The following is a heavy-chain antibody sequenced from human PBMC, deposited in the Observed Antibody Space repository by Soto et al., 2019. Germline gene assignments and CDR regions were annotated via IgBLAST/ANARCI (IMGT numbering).Heavy chain of an antibody. D-gene: IGHD3-22*01. CDR2: ISYDGSNK. Sequence: PGGSLRLSCAASGFAFSSYGMHWVRQAPGKGLEWVAVISYDGSNKYYADSVKGRFTISRDNSKNTLYLQMNSLRAEDTAVYYCAKALSMIVVVLPDYWGQGTLVTVSS. CDR3: AKALSMIVVVLPDY. V-gene: IGHV3-30*18. J-gene: IGHJ4*02. CDR1: GFAFSSYG.